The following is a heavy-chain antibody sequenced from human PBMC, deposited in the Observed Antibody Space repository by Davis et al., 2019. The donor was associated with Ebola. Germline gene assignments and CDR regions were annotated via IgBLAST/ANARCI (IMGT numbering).Heavy chain of an antibody. CDR3: ASSQTIHGGVIVGDAFDI. V-gene: IGHV4-61*10. J-gene: IGHJ3*02. CDR2: VYFSGST. Sequence: PSETLSLPCTVSSGSIGSGTYYWSWIRQPAGKALEWIGHVYFSGSTNYNPSLKSRVTISIDTSKNQFSLKLSSVTAADTAVYYCASSQTIHGGVIVGDAFDIWGQGTMVTVSA. CDR1: SGSIGSGTYY. D-gene: IGHD3-16*02.